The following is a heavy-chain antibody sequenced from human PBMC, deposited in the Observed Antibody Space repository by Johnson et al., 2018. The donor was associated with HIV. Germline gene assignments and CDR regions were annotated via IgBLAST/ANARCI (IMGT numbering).Heavy chain of an antibody. J-gene: IGHJ3*02. D-gene: IGHD5-18*01. CDR2: INQDGSQK. V-gene: IGHV3-7*03. CDR3: LRCVGVYGYDECDAFDI. CDR1: GFTFSASW. Sequence: VQLVESGGGLVQPGGSLRLSCAASGFTFSASWMNWVRQAPGKGLEWVANINQDGSQKNYVDSVKGRFTISRDNAKNSLFLQMNTLRAEDTALYYCLRCVGVYGYDECDAFDIWGQGTMVTISS.